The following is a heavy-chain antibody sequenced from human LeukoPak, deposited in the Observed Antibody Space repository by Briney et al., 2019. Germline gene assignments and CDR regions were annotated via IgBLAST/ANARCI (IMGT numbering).Heavy chain of an antibody. CDR3: ARGRRDWNYSGGKLLDY. CDR1: GYTFTSYD. Sequence: GASVKVSCKASGYTFTSYDINWVRQATGQGLEWMGWMNPNSGNTGYAQKFQGRVTMTRNTSISTAYMELSSLRSEDTAVYYCARGRRDWNYSGGKLLDYWGQGTLVTVSS. V-gene: IGHV1-8*01. D-gene: IGHD1-7*01. CDR2: MNPNSGNT. J-gene: IGHJ4*02.